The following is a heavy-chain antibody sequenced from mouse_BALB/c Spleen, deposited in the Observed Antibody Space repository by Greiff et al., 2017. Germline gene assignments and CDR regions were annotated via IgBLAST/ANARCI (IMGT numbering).Heavy chain of an antibody. CDR3: SRSDDYEGFAY. V-gene: IGHV1-9*01. J-gene: IGHJ3*01. Sequence: QVQLQQSGAELMKPGASVKISCKATGYTFSSYWIEWVKQRPGHGLEWIGEILPGSGSTNYNEKFKGKATFTADTSSNTAYMQLSSLTSEDSAVYYCSRSDDYEGFAYWGQGTLVTVSA. CDR1: GYTFSSYW. D-gene: IGHD2-4*01. CDR2: ILPGSGST.